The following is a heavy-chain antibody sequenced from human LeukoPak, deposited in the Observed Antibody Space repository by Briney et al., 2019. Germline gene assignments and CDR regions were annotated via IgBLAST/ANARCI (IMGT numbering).Heavy chain of an antibody. CDR1: GGSFSGYY. Sequence: PSETLSLTCAVYGGSFSGYYWSWIRQPPGKGLEWIGEINHSGSTNYNPSLKSRVTMSVDTSKNQFSLKLSSVPAADTAVYYCARGGSGYDSNPYFDYWGQGSLVTVSS. D-gene: IGHD5-12*01. J-gene: IGHJ4*02. V-gene: IGHV4-34*01. CDR3: ARGGSGYDSNPYFDY. CDR2: INHSGST.